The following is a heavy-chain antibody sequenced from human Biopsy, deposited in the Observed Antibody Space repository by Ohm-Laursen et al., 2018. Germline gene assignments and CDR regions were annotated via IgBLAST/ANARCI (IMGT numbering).Heavy chain of an antibody. CDR2: INNAGRT. V-gene: IGHV4-34*01. Sequence: SGPLSLTCAVFGGSFIYYYWIWVRQPPGKGLEWIGHINNAGRTNYNPSLKSRVTISADTTKYQFSLSMNSVTAADTAVYYCARATNSTGWPYYYFYGMDVWGQGTTVTVSS. D-gene: IGHD2/OR15-2a*01. J-gene: IGHJ6*02. CDR3: ARATNSTGWPYYYFYGMDV. CDR1: GGSFIYYY.